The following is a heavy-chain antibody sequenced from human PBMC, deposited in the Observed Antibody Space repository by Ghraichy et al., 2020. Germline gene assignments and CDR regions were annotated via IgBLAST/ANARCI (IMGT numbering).Heavy chain of an antibody. D-gene: IGHD6-6*01. CDR1: GGSFSGYY. CDR2: INHSGST. CDR3: ARGSTKQLVRGGNFDY. J-gene: IGHJ4*02. Sequence: SETLSLTCAVYGGSFSGYYWSWIRQPPGKGLEWIGEINHSGSTNYNPSLKSRVTISVDTSKNQFSLKLSSVTAADTAVYYCARGSTKQLVRGGNFDYWGQGTLVTVSS. V-gene: IGHV4-34*01.